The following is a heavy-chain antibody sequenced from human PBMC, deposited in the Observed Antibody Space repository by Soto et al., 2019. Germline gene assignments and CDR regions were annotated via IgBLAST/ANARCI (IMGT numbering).Heavy chain of an antibody. CDR3: VRVAASAGWYETYS. J-gene: IGHJ4*02. D-gene: IGHD6-19*01. CDR2: TYYGASS. Sequence: SETLSLTCAVSGYSISSGYYWGWIRQPPGKGLEWLGTTYYGASSYYNPSLRGRITILLDASTNQLSLKLSSVTAADTAVYFCVRVAASAGWYETYSWGQAILITVS. V-gene: IGHV4-38-2*01. CDR1: GYSISSGYY.